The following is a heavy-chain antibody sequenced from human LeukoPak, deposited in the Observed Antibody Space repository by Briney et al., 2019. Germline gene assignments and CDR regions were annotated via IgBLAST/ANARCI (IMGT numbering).Heavy chain of an antibody. CDR2: ISGSGGST. CDR3: AKWFTAMIVVGFDY. V-gene: IGHV3-23*01. D-gene: IGHD3-22*01. CDR1: GFTFSSYG. Sequence: PGGSLRLSCAASGFTFSSYGMSWVRQAPGKGLEWASAISGSGGSTYYADSVKGRFTISRDNSKNTLYLQMNSLRAEDTAVYYCAKWFTAMIVVGFDYWGQGTLVTVSS. J-gene: IGHJ4*02.